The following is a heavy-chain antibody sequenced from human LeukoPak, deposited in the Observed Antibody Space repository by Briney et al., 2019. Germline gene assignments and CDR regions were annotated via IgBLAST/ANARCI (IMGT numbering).Heavy chain of an antibody. D-gene: IGHD6-19*01. V-gene: IGHV3-23*01. CDR1: GFTFSSYA. CDR3: AKDTRSSGWYSRSLYPPHTFDY. Sequence: PGGSLRLSCAASGFTFSSYAMSWVRQAPGKGLEWVSAISGSGGSTYYADSVKGRFTISRDNSKNTLYLQMISLRAEDTAVYYCAKDTRSSGWYSRSLYPPHTFDYWGQGTLVTVSS. CDR2: ISGSGGST. J-gene: IGHJ4*02.